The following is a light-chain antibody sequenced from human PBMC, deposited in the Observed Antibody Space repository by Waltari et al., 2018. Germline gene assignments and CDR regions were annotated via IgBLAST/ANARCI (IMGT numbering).Light chain of an antibody. CDR3: QHYGSSSYT. Sequence: EIVLTQSPGTLSLSQGERATLSCRASQSISSSYLAWYQQKPGQAPRLLIYGASSRATGIPDRFSGSGSGTDFTLTISRLEPEDFAVYYCQHYGSSSYTFGQGTKLEI. CDR1: QSISSSY. J-gene: IGKJ2*01. CDR2: GAS. V-gene: IGKV3-20*01.